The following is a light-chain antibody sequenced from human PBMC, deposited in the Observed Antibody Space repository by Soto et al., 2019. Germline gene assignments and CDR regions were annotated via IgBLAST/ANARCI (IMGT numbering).Light chain of an antibody. CDR1: QTISTN. J-gene: IGKJ1*01. CDR3: QHYNSYSEA. Sequence: EVVMTQSPATLSVSPGARAPLSRRASQTISTNLAWYQQKPGQAPRLLISGASTGATGLPSRFSGSGSGTEFTLTISSLQPDDFATYYCQHYNSYSEAFGQGTKVDIK. CDR2: GAS. V-gene: IGKV3-15*01.